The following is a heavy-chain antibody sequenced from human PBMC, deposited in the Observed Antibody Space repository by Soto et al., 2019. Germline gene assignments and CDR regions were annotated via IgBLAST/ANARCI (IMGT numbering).Heavy chain of an antibody. Sequence: SSETLSITCTVSGGPISSYYWIWIRQPPGKGLEWIGYIYYSGSTYYNPSLKSRVTISVDTSKNQFSLKLSSVTAADTAVYYCARGRTSSPTPGDYWGQGTLVTVSS. V-gene: IGHV4-59*12. CDR2: IYYSGST. CDR3: ARGRTSSPTPGDY. CDR1: GGPISSYY. J-gene: IGHJ4*02. D-gene: IGHD2-2*01.